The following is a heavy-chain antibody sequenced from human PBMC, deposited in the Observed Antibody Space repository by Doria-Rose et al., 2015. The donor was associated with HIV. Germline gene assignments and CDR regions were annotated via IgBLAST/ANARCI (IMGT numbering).Heavy chain of an antibody. J-gene: IGHJ4*02. CDR3: ARIKSSRWYHKYYFDF. Sequence: SGPVLVKPTETLTLTCTVSGVSLSSPGMGVSWIRQPPGKALEWLANIVSDDERSYKTSLQSRLTISRGTSKSQVVLTMTDMDPVDTATYYCARIKSSRWYHKYYFDFWGQGTLVIVSA. D-gene: IGHD6-13*01. CDR1: GVSLSSPGMG. V-gene: IGHV2-26*01. CDR2: IVSDDER.